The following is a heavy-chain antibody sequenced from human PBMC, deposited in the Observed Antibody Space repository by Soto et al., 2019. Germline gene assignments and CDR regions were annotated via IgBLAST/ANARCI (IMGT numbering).Heavy chain of an antibody. V-gene: IGHV4-4*07. D-gene: IGHD2-21*02. CDR3: ASDQAVEVTADNWFDP. CDR2: IFRSGST. J-gene: IGHJ5*02. CDR1: GGSITDYS. Sequence: SETLSLTCTVSGGSITDYSWVWLRQPAGKGLEWIGRIFRSGSTTYNPSLKGRITMSLNTSKNQFSLKLNSATATYTAVYFCASDQAVEVTADNWFDPGSRGILVTVSS.